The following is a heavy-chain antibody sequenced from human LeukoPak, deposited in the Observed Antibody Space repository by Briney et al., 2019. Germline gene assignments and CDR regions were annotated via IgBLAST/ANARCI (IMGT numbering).Heavy chain of an antibody. V-gene: IGHV3-11*01. J-gene: IGHJ4*02. Sequence: MTGGSLRLSCAASGFIFSTYAMSWVRQSPGSGLEWISWITASGTTKDYADSVKGRFTISRDNSKNSVYLQMSSLRADDTAVYYCARDPDYGDPYWGQGTLVTVSS. CDR1: GFIFSTYA. D-gene: IGHD4-17*01. CDR3: ARDPDYGDPY. CDR2: ITASGTTK.